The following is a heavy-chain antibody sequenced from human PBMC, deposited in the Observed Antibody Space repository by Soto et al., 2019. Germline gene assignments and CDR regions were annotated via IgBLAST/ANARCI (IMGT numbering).Heavy chain of an antibody. J-gene: IGHJ4*02. CDR1: GFTFSSYS. CDR2: ISSSSRTI. D-gene: IGHD4-4*01. CDR3: ARDLGYSSPPFDY. Sequence: EVQLVEAGGGLVQPGGSLRLSCAASGFTFSSYSMNWVRQAPGKGLEWVSYISSSSRTIYYADSVKGRFTISRDNAKNSLYLQMNSLGDEDTAVYYCARDLGYSSPPFDYWGQGTLVTGSS. V-gene: IGHV3-48*02.